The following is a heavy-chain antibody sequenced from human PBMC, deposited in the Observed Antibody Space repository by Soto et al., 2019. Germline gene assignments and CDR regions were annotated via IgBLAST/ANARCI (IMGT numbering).Heavy chain of an antibody. J-gene: IGHJ4*02. CDR2: ISSSGGST. CDR1: GFTFSSYA. D-gene: IGHD6-19*01. Sequence: EVQLLESGGGLVQLGGSLGLPCAASGFTFSSYAWGWVRQAPGKGLEWVSGISSSGGSTYCADSVRGRFTISRDNSKNTLYLQMNSLRAEDTAVYYCAKHSSAWDTLADYWGQGTLVTVSS. V-gene: IGHV3-23*01. CDR3: AKHSSAWDTLADY.